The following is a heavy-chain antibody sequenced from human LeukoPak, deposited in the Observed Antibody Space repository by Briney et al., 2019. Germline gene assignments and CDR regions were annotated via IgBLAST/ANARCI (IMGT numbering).Heavy chain of an antibody. D-gene: IGHD6-25*01. CDR3: ARGRFTQKQRLELEGDY. CDR1: GYTFTGYY. Sequence: ASVKVSCKASGYTFTGYYMHWVRQAPGQGLEWMGWINPNSGGTNYAQKFQGRVTMTRDTSISTAYMELSRLRSDDTAVYYCARGRFTQKQRLELEGDYWGQGTLVTVSS. CDR2: INPNSGGT. J-gene: IGHJ4*02. V-gene: IGHV1-2*02.